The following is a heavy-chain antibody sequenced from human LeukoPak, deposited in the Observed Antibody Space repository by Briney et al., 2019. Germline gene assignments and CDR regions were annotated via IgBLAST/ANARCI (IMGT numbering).Heavy chain of an antibody. CDR1: GFTFEDYA. J-gene: IGHJ1*01. V-gene: IGHV3-43*02. D-gene: IGHD3-22*01. CDR3: AKDRDTTGYEH. Sequence: GGSLRLSCAASGFTFEDYAMHWVRQAPGKGLEWVSLVTGDGSSTCYADSVKGRFTISRDNSKNSLYLQMNSLRIEDTALYYCAKDRDTTGYEHWGQGTLVTVSS. CDR2: VTGDGSST.